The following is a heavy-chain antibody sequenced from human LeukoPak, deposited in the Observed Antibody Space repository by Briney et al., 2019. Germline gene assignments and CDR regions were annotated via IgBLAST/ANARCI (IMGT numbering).Heavy chain of an antibody. Sequence: HPGGTLRLSCAASGLTFSSYAMSWVRQAPGKGLEWVSTISGSGGNTYYADSVKGRFTISRDNAKNSLYLQMNSLRAEDTAVYYCARGFMVRGPRGYFDYWGQGTLVTVSS. CDR1: GLTFSSYA. V-gene: IGHV3-23*01. J-gene: IGHJ4*02. D-gene: IGHD3-10*01. CDR2: ISGSGGNT. CDR3: ARGFMVRGPRGYFDY.